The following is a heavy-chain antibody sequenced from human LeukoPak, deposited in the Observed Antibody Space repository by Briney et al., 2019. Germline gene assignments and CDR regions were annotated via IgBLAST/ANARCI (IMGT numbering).Heavy chain of an antibody. J-gene: IGHJ4*02. CDR1: GFIFSSYA. V-gene: IGHV3-30-3*01. CDR2: ISYDGSNK. Sequence: PGRSLRLSCAASGFIFSSYAMHWVRQAPGKGLEWVAVISYDGSNKYYADPVEGRFTISRDNSKNTLYLQMNSLRAEDTAVYYCARDHLEMATSHFDYWGQGTLVTVSS. D-gene: IGHD5-24*01. CDR3: ARDHLEMATSHFDY.